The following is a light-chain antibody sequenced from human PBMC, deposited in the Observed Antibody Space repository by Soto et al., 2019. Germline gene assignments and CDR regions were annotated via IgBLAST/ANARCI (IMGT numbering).Light chain of an antibody. J-gene: IGLJ1*01. CDR2: YDD. V-gene: IGLV1-36*01. CDR3: AAWDDSTNSHV. Sequence: QSVLTQPPSVSGAPGRRVTISCSGSSSNIGSNAVNWYQQFPGKAPKLLIYYDDLLASGVSARFSGSKSGTSASLAISGPQSEDEADSYCAAWDDSTNSHVFGTGTKVTVL. CDR1: SSNIGSNA.